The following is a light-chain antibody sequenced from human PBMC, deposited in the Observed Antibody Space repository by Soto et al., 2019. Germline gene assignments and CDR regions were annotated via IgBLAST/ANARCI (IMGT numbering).Light chain of an antibody. Sequence: DVVMTQSPLSLPVTLGQPSSISCSSNQRLVHSDGIAYFSWFQQRPGRSPRLLIYGASSRPTGIPDRFSGTGSGTDFTLTISRLEPEDFAVYFCQQYGISPWTFGRGTKVDIK. V-gene: IGKV2-30*02. CDR3: QQYGISPWT. CDR1: QRLVHSDGIAY. CDR2: GAS. J-gene: IGKJ1*01.